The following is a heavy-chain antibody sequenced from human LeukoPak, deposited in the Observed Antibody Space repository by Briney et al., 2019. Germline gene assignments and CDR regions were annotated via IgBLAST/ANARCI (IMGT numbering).Heavy chain of an antibody. CDR2: INPSGGSA. CDR1: GYTFTSYY. CDR3: ARGYYGDYSAFDI. D-gene: IGHD4-17*01. J-gene: IGHJ3*02. Sequence: GASVKVSCKASGYTFTSYYMHWVRQAPGQGLEWMGVINPSGGSASYAQKFQGRVTMTRDTYTSTVYMELSSLRSEDTAVYYCARGYYGDYSAFDIWGQGTMVTVSS. V-gene: IGHV1-46*03.